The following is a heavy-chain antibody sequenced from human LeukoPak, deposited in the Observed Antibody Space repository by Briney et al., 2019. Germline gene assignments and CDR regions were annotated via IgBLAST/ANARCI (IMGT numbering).Heavy chain of an antibody. CDR3: ARDLLTMVRGVTGAIFDY. V-gene: IGHV4-38-2*02. Sequence: SETLSLTCTVSGYSISSGYYWGWIRQPPGKGLEGIGSIYDSGSTYYNPSLKSPVTISVDTSKNQFALKLSSVTAADTAVYYCARDLLTMVRGVTGAIFDYWGQGTLVTVSS. CDR1: GYSISSGYY. J-gene: IGHJ4*02. CDR2: IYDSGST. D-gene: IGHD3-10*01.